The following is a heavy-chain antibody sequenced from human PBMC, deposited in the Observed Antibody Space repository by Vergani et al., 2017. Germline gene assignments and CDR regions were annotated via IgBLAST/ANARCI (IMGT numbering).Heavy chain of an antibody. D-gene: IGHD4-17*01. J-gene: IGHJ4*02. Sequence: QVQLVESGGGVVQPGRSLRLSCAASGFTFSSYAMHWVRQAPGKGLEWVAVISYDGSNKYYADSVKGRFTISRDNSKNTLYLQMNSLRAEDTAVYYCARVVRATVTLADYWGQGTLVTVSS. CDR2: ISYDGSNK. CDR1: GFTFSSYA. V-gene: IGHV3-30*01. CDR3: ARVVRATVTLADY.